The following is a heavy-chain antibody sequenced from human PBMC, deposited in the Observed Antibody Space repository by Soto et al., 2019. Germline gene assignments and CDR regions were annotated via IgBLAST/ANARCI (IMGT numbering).Heavy chain of an antibody. D-gene: IGHD5-18*01. CDR1: GFTFSSYG. CDR2: ISYDGSNK. CDR3: AKASSRIQLWYPHFDY. Sequence: GPLRLTCSASGFTFSSYGMHWVRQAPGKGLEWVAVISYDGSNKYYADSVKGRFTISRDNSKNTLYLQMNSLRAEDTAVYYCAKASSRIQLWYPHFDYWGQGTPVTVYS. J-gene: IGHJ4*02. V-gene: IGHV3-30*18.